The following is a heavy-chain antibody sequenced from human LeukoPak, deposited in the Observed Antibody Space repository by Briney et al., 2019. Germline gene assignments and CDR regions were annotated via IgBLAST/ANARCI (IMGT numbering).Heavy chain of an antibody. Sequence: PGGSLRLSCAASGFTFSNYGMHWVRQAPGKGLEYVSAISSNGGSTYYANSVKGRFTISRDNSKNTLYLQMGSLRAEDMAVYYCARDGVAGTRVLYYFDYWGQGTLVTVSS. CDR1: GFTFSNYG. V-gene: IGHV3-64*01. J-gene: IGHJ4*02. CDR2: ISSNGGST. D-gene: IGHD6-19*01. CDR3: ARDGVAGTRVLYYFDY.